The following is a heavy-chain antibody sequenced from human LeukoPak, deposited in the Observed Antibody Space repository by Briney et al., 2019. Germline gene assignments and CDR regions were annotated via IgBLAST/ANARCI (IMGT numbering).Heavy chain of an antibody. V-gene: IGHV4-38-2*01. D-gene: IGHD4-11*01. Sequence: PSETLSLTCADSGFFISSGYYWGWIRQPPGKGLEWIASIYRNGNTFYNPSLQSRVTISVDTSRNQISLQLGSATAADTAVYYCASAYSRTPGDYYFDSWGQGTVVTVSS. CDR2: IYRNGNT. J-gene: IGHJ4*02. CDR3: ASAYSRTPGDYYFDS. CDR1: GFFISSGYY.